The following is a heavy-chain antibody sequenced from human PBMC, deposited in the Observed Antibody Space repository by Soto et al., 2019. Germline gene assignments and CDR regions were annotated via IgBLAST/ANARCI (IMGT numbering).Heavy chain of an antibody. CDR2: TSYDGNTK. V-gene: IGHV3-30*19. CDR1: GFGFKSFV. D-gene: IGHD3-16*01. Sequence: QVQLVESGGGVVQPGTSLRLSCAASGFGFKSFVMHWVRQAPGKGLEWVAFTSYDGNTKDYGDSVKGRFTVSRDNSQNTLHLQMDVLRPEDAALYYCARWGTTGGFDLWGQGTLVSVSS. J-gene: IGHJ4*02. CDR3: ARWGTTGGFDL.